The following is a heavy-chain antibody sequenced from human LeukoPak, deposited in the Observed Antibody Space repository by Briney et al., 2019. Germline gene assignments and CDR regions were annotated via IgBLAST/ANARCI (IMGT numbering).Heavy chain of an antibody. D-gene: IGHD1-7*01. J-gene: IGHJ4*02. CDR2: ISGSGGST. Sequence: GGSLRLSCAASGFTFSSYAMSWVRQAPGKGLEWVSAISGSGGSTYYADSVKGRFTISRDNAKNSLYLQMNSLRAEDTAWYYCAKDWKGTGTTPDYWGQGTLVTVSS. CDR1: GFTFSSYA. CDR3: AKDWKGTGTTPDY. V-gene: IGHV3-23*01.